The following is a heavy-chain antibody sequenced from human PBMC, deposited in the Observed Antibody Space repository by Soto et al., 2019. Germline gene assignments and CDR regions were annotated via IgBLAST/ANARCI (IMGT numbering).Heavy chain of an antibody. CDR1: GYSFTSYW. CDR2: IYPGDSDT. J-gene: IGHJ6*02. V-gene: IGHV5-51*01. D-gene: IGHD6-13*01. CDR3: ARPGIAAAGDYYYGMDV. Sequence: PGESLKISCKGSGYSFTSYWIGWVRQMPGKGLEWMGIIYPGDSDTRYSPSFQGQVTISADKSISTAYLQWSSLKASDTAMYYCARPGIAAAGDYYYGMDVWGLGTTVTVSS.